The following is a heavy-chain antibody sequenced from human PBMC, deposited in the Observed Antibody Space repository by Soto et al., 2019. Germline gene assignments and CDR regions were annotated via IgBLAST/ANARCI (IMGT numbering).Heavy chain of an antibody. J-gene: IGHJ3*02. Sequence: PWGSLRLSCAASGFTFSSYGMHWVRQAPGKGLEWVAVISYDGSNKYYADSVKGRFTISRDNSKNTLYLQMNSLRAEDTAVYYCAKDMGWQVAGTFEAIGNALDIWGQGTTVTVSS. CDR3: AKDMGWQVAGTFEAIGNALDI. CDR1: GFTFSSYG. D-gene: IGHD6-19*01. V-gene: IGHV3-30*18. CDR2: ISYDGSNK.